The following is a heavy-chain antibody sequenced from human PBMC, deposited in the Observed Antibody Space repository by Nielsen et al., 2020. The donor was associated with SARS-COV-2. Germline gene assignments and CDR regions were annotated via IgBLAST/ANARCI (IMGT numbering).Heavy chain of an antibody. J-gene: IGHJ5*02. V-gene: IGHV3-30-3*01. CDR2: ISYDGSNK. CDR1: GFTFSSYA. CDR3: ARETIPVWYYDSSGYSYNWFDP. Sequence: GESLKISCAASGFTFSSYAMHWVRQAPGKGLEWVAVISYDGSNKYYADSVKGRFTISRDNSKNTLYLQMNSLRAEDTAVYYCARETIPVWYYDSSGYSYNWFDPWGQGTLVTVSS. D-gene: IGHD3-22*01.